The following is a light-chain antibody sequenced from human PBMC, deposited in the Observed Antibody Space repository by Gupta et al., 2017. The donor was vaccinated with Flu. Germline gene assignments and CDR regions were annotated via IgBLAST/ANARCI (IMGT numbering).Light chain of an antibody. CDR1: QSVSNTY. CDR3: QQYGSSPLT. V-gene: IGKV3-20*01. Sequence: EMVLTQSPGILSLSPGERATLSWRASQSVSNTYLDWYQQKPGQPPSLLVYGASSRATGIPDRFSGSGSGTDFTLTISRREPEDFAVYYCQQYGSSPLTFGQGTKVEIK. CDR2: GAS. J-gene: IGKJ1*01.